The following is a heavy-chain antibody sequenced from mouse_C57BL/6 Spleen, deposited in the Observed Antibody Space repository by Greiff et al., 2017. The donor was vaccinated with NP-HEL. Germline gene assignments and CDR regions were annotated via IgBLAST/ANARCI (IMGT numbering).Heavy chain of an antibody. V-gene: IGHV7-3*01. Sequence: EVKVVESGGGLVQPGGSLSLSCAASGFTFTDYYMSWVRQPPGKALEWLGFIRNKANGYTTEYSASVKGRFTISRDNSQSILYLQMNALRAEDSATYYCARSSHYDGYAYWGQGTLVTVSA. CDR2: IRNKANGYTT. CDR1: GFTFTDYY. J-gene: IGHJ3*01. CDR3: ARSSHYDGYAY. D-gene: IGHD2-3*01.